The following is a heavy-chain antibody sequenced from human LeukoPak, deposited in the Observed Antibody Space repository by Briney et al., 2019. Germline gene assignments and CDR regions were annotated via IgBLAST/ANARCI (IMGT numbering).Heavy chain of an antibody. D-gene: IGHD2-15*01. Sequence: SGGSLRLSCAASGFTFSSYAMSRVRQAPGKGLEWVSAISGSGGSTYYADSVKGRVTISRDNAKNTLYLQMNSLRAEDTAVYYCAKDLVVVVAATPGGYYFDYWGQGTLVTVSS. CDR2: ISGSGGST. CDR1: GFTFSSYA. J-gene: IGHJ4*02. V-gene: IGHV3-23*01. CDR3: AKDLVVVVAATPGGYYFDY.